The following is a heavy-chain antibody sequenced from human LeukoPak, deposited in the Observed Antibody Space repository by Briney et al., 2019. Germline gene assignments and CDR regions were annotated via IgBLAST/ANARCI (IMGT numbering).Heavy chain of an antibody. Sequence: GGSLRLFCAASGFTVSSNFMSWVRQAPGKGLEWVSVIYSGGSTYYADSVKGRFTISRDNSKNTLYLQMNSLRAEDTAVYYCARNLMVRGVIITAFDYWGQGTLVTVSS. V-gene: IGHV3-66*02. J-gene: IGHJ4*02. CDR3: ARNLMVRGVIITAFDY. CDR1: GFTVSSNF. D-gene: IGHD3-10*01. CDR2: IYSGGST.